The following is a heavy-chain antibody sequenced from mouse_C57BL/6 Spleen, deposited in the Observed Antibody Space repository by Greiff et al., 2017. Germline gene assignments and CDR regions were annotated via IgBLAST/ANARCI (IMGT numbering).Heavy chain of an antibody. D-gene: IGHD2-4*01. CDR2: IYPRDGST. CDR3: ARERYYDCDAFAY. V-gene: IGHV1-85*01. CDR1: GYTFTSYD. Sequence: VQLQESGPELVKPGASVKLSCKASGYTFTSYDINWVKQRPGQGLEWIGWIYPRDGSTKYNEKFKGKATLTVDTSSSTAYMELHSLTSEDSAVYFCARERYYDCDAFAYWGQGTLVTVSA. J-gene: IGHJ3*01.